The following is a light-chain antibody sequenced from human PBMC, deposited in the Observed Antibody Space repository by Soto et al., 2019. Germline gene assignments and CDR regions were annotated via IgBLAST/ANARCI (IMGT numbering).Light chain of an antibody. J-gene: IGKJ4*01. CDR3: QQRSNWLPLT. Sequence: VMTQSPATLSVSPVGRATLSCRASQSIGDTLAWYQQKPGQAPRLLIYGASSRVTGIPARFSGSGSGTDFTLTISSLEPEDFAVYYCQQRSNWLPLTFGGGTKVDIK. CDR1: QSIGDT. V-gene: IGKV3D-15*01. CDR2: GAS.